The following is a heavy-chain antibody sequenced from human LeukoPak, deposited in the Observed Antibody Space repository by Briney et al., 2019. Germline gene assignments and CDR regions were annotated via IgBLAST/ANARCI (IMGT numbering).Heavy chain of an antibody. CDR1: GFTVSSNY. Sequence: GESLRLSCAASGFTVSSNYMKWVRQAPGKGLEWVSVIYRGGSTYYSDAVKGRFTISRDNAKNSLYLQMNSLRAEDTAVYYCARVGKAAGYMDVWGKGTTVTISS. D-gene: IGHD6-13*01. CDR3: ARVGKAAGYMDV. CDR2: IYRGGST. J-gene: IGHJ6*03. V-gene: IGHV3-53*01.